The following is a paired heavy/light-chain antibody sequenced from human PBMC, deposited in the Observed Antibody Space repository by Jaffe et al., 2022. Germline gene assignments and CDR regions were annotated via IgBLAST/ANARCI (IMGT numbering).Heavy chain of an antibody. V-gene: IGHV1-46*03. CDR3: ASLTGTGTNDGVVNDDAFDI. CDR2: INPSGGST. D-gene: IGHD1-7*01. J-gene: IGHJ3*02. CDR1: GYTFTSYY. Sequence: QVQLVQSGAEVKKPGASVKVSCKASGYTFTSYYMHWVRQAPGQGLEWMGIINPSGGSTSYAQKFQGRVTMTRDTSTSTVYMELSSLRSEDTAVYYCASLTGTGTNDGVVNDDAFDIWGQGTMVTVSS.
Light chain of an antibody. V-gene: IGLV3-25*03. CDR1: ALPKQY. Sequence: SYELTQPPSVSVSPGQTARITCSGDALPKQYAYWYQQKPGQAPVLVIYKDSERPSGIPERFSGSSSGTTVTLTISGVQAEDEADYYCQSADSSGTFVVFGGGTKLTVL. CDR2: KDS. J-gene: IGLJ2*01. CDR3: QSADSSGTFVV.